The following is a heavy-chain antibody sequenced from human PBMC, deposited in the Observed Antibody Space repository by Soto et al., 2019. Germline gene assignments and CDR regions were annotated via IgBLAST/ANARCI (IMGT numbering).Heavy chain of an antibody. V-gene: IGHV4-34*01. D-gene: IGHD3-10*01. Sequence: SETLSLTCAVYGGSFSGYYWSWIRQPPGKGLEWIGEINHSGSTNYNPSLKSRVTISVDTSKNQFSLKLSSVTAADTAVYYCARGGYYYGSGSIYYYYGMDVWGQGTTVTVSS. CDR3: ARGGYYYGSGSIYYYYGMDV. J-gene: IGHJ6*02. CDR1: GGSFSGYY. CDR2: INHSGST.